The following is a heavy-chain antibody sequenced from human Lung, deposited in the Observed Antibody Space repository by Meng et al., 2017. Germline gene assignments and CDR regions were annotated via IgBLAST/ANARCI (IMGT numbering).Heavy chain of an antibody. V-gene: IGHV4-34*01. CDR3: AGGPTTMAHDFDY. J-gene: IGHJ4*02. CDR1: GGSFSDYY. D-gene: IGHD4-11*01. Sequence: QVRLQQWGAGLLQPSETLSLTCVGPGGSFSDYYWSWIRQPPGKGLEWIGEINHSGSTNYNPSLESRATISVDTSQNNLSLKLSSVTAADSAVYYCAGGPTTMAHDFDYWGQGTLVTVSS. CDR2: INHSGST.